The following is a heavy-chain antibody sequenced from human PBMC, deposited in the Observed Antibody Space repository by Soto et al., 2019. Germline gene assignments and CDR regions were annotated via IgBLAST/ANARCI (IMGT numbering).Heavy chain of an antibody. CDR3: ARRILYSSGWDYYFDS. D-gene: IGHD6-19*01. J-gene: IGHJ4*02. CDR1: GYTFTNYY. CDR2: INPNSGGT. V-gene: IGHV1-2*06. Sequence: ASVKVSCKSSGYTFTNYYIHWVRQAPGQGLEWIGRINPNSGGTNLAQKFQDRVTMTRDTSITTVYMELYRLRYDDTAVYYCARRILYSSGWDYYFDSWGQGTLVTVSS.